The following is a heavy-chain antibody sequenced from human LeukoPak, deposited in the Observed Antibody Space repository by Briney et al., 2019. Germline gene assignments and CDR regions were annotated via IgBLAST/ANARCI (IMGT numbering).Heavy chain of an antibody. Sequence: GGSLRLSCEASGLSFTNYAMMWVRQAPGKGLQWISTLTGYGGAYYADSGEGRFIISSDISKNTMFLQMYSLRAEDTAVYYCAKGAAAGKVDWFDPWGQGTLVTASS. J-gene: IGHJ5*02. CDR3: AKGAAAGKVDWFDP. CDR2: LTGYGGA. V-gene: IGHV3-23*01. CDR1: GLSFTNYA. D-gene: IGHD6-13*01.